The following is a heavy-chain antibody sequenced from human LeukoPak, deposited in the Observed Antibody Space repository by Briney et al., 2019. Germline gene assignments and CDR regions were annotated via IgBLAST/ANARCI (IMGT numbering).Heavy chain of an antibody. CDR1: GGSFSGYY. V-gene: IGHV4-34*01. J-gene: IGHJ5*02. CDR3: ARGGRHYDSSGYYRNTCWFDP. Sequence: SETLSLTCAVYGGSFSGYYWSWIRQPPGKGREWIGEISHSGSTNYNPSLKSRVTISVDTSKNQFSLKLSSVTAADTAVYYCARGGRHYDSSGYYRNTCWFDPWGQGTLVTVSS. D-gene: IGHD3-22*01. CDR2: ISHSGST.